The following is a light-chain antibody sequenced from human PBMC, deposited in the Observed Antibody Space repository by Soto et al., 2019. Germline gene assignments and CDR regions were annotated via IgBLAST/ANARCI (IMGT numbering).Light chain of an antibody. CDR1: QSISSW. CDR2: DAS. CDR3: QPYNSYSPYT. V-gene: IGKV1-5*01. J-gene: IGKJ2*01. Sequence: DIQMTQSPSTLSASVGDRVTITCRASQSISSWLAWYQQKPGKAPKLLIYDASSLESGVPSRFSGSGSGTEFTLSISSLQPDDLATYDCQPYNSYSPYTFGQGTKLEIK.